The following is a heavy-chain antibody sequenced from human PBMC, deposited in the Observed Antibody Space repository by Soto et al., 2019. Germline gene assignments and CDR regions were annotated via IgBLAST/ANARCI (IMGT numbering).Heavy chain of an antibody. D-gene: IGHD6-19*01. CDR3: AKDRQDSSFS. Sequence: EVQLLESGGGLVQPGGSLRLSCAASGFNFMNYAMSWVRQAPGKGLEWVSTISSGDAFTYYADSVKGRLTISRDYSKNTLYQQMNTLRAEDTPVYYCAKDRQDSSFSWGQGTLVTVSS. V-gene: IGHV3-23*01. CDR2: ISSGDAFT. J-gene: IGHJ5*02. CDR1: GFNFMNYA.